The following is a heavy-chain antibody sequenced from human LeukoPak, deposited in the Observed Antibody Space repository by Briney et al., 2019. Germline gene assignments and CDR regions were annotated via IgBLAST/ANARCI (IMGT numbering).Heavy chain of an antibody. CDR2: INHDGTEK. CDR1: GFTFTVYW. V-gene: IGHV3-7*03. Sequence: PGGSLRLSCKASGFTFTVYWMTWVRQAPGKGLEWVANINHDGTEKYYVDSVKGRFTISRENAKNSLFLQMSSLRAEDTAVYYCATVPAAILNYWGQGTLVTVSS. CDR3: ATVPAAILNY. J-gene: IGHJ4*02. D-gene: IGHD2-2*02.